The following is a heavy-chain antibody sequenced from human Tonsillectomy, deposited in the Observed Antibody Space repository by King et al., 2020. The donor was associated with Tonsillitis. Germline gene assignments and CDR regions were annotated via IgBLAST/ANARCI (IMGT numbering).Heavy chain of an antibody. CDR1: GFTFSSYG. CDR3: AKLQGALTIFGVVMDRLGVHTPDYFYYYYMDV. J-gene: IGHJ6*03. V-gene: IGHV3-30*18. CDR2: ISYDGSNK. Sequence: VQLVESGGGVVQPGRSLRLSCAASGFTFSSYGMHWVRQAPGKGLEWVAIISYDGSNKYYGDSVKGRFTVSRDNSRSTLYLQMSSLRIEDTAVYYCAKLQGALTIFGVVMDRLGVHTPDYFYYYYMDVWGKGTTVTVSS. D-gene: IGHD3-3*01.